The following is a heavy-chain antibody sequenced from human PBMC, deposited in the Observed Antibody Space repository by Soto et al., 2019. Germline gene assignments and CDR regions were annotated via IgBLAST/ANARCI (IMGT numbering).Heavy chain of an antibody. V-gene: IGHV3-48*03. D-gene: IGHD5-12*01. Sequence: GGSLRLSCAASGFIFSDYEINWVRQAPGKGLEWVSYISGGGLTIYYADSVKGRFTISRDNAKNSLYLQMNSLGVEDTAVYYCARGPYRNTYNWFDSWGQGTLVTVSS. J-gene: IGHJ5*02. CDR1: GFIFSDYE. CDR2: ISGGGLTI. CDR3: ARGPYRNTYNWFDS.